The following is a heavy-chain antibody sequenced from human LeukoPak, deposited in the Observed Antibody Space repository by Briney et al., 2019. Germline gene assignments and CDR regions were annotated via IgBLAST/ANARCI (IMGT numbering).Heavy chain of an antibody. V-gene: IGHV4-4*02. J-gene: IGHJ3*01. CDR3: ARDASLQMGAFDV. Sequence: SGTLSLTCAVSGGSISSSDWWTWVRQPPGEGLERIGEIYHSGSTKYNPSLKSRVTISVDKSKNQFSLKVSSVTAADTAVYYCARDASLQMGAFDVWGQGTMVTVSS. CDR1: GGSISSSDW. CDR2: IYHSGST. D-gene: IGHD1-1*01.